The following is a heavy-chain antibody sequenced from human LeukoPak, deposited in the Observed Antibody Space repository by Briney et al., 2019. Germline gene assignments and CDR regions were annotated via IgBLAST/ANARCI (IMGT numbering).Heavy chain of an antibody. Sequence: SETLSLTCAAYGGSFSGYYWSWIRQPPGKGLEWIGEINHSGSTNYNPSLKSRVTISVDTSKNQFSLKLSSVTAADTAVYYCARRGYSYGLLKDDYWGQGTLVTVSS. D-gene: IGHD5-18*01. J-gene: IGHJ4*02. CDR3: ARRGYSYGLLKDDY. CDR1: GGSFSGYY. CDR2: INHSGST. V-gene: IGHV4-34*01.